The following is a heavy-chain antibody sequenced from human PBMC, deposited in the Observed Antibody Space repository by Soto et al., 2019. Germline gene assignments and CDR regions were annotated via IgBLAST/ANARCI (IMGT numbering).Heavy chain of an antibody. J-gene: IGHJ6*02. CDR1: GFTFSSYD. V-gene: IGHV3-13*01. CDR3: ARVARTMVRGVTYYYYYGMDV. Sequence: GGSLRLSCAASGFTFSSYDMHWVRQATGKGLEWVSAIGTAGDTYYPGSVKGRFTISRENAKNSLYLQMNSLRAEDTAVYYCARVARTMVRGVTYYYYYGMDVWGQGTTVTVSS. D-gene: IGHD3-10*01. CDR2: IGTAGDT.